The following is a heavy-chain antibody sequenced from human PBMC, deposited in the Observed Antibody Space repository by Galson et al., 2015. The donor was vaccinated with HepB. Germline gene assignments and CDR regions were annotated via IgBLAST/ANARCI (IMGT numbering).Heavy chain of an antibody. CDR2: IIPILGIA. CDR3: AILSTAMATIYDAFDI. Sequence: VKVSCKASGGTFSSYTISWVRQAPGQGLEWMGRIIPILGIANYAQKFQGRVTITADKSTSTAYMELSSLRSEDTAVYYCAILSTAMATIYDAFDIWGQGTMVTVSS. V-gene: IGHV1-69*02. J-gene: IGHJ3*02. CDR1: GGTFSSYT. D-gene: IGHD5-18*01.